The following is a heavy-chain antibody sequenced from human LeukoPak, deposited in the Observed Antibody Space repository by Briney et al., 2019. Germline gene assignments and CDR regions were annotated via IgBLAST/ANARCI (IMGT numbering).Heavy chain of an antibody. J-gene: IGHJ3*02. CDR3: AKDRLIAARLDAFDI. Sequence: GGSLRLSCAASGFTFSSYAMSWVRQAPGRGLEWVSAISGSGGSTYYADSVKGRFTISKDNSKNTLYLQMNSLRAEDTAVYYCAKDRLIAARLDAFDIWGQGIMVTVSS. V-gene: IGHV3-23*01. CDR2: ISGSGGST. D-gene: IGHD6-6*01. CDR1: GFTFSSYA.